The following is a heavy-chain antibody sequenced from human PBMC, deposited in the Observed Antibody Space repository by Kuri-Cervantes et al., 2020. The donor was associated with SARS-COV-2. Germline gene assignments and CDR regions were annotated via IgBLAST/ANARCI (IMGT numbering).Heavy chain of an antibody. CDR2: ISSSSSTI. CDR1: GESFSGYY. J-gene: IGHJ4*02. D-gene: IGHD3-3*01. CDR3: ARGHYDFWSGYHTQYYFDY. Sequence: LSLTCAYYGESFSGYYWNWVRQPPGKGLEWVSYISSSSSTIYYADSVKGRFTISRDNAKNSLYLQMNSLRAEDTAVYYCARGHYDFWSGYHTQYYFDYWGQGTLVTVSS. V-gene: IGHV3-48*01.